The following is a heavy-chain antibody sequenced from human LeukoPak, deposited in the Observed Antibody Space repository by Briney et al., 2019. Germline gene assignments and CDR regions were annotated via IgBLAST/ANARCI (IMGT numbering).Heavy chain of an antibody. Sequence: PSQTLSLTCAVSGGSISSGGYSWSWIRQPPGKGLEWIGYIYHSGSTYYNPSLKSRVTISVDRSKNQFSLKLSSVTAADTAVYYCARAMGYSGSGRHFDYWGQGTLVTVSS. D-gene: IGHD3-10*01. CDR3: ARAMGYSGSGRHFDY. V-gene: IGHV4-30-2*01. CDR1: GGSISSGGYS. CDR2: IYHSGST. J-gene: IGHJ4*02.